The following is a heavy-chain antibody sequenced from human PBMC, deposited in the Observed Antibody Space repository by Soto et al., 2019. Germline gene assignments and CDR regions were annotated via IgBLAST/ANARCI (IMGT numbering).Heavy chain of an antibody. J-gene: IGHJ6*02. CDR2: ISYDGSNK. V-gene: IGHV3-30*18. CDR3: AKDTELQTYYYYYGMDV. D-gene: IGHD1-7*01. CDR1: GFTFSSYG. Sequence: GGSLRLSCAASGFTFSSYGMHWVRQAPGKGLEWVAVISYDGSNKYYADSVKGRFTISRDNSKNTLYLQMSSLKPEDTAVYYCAKDTELQTYYYYYGMDVWGQGTAVTSP.